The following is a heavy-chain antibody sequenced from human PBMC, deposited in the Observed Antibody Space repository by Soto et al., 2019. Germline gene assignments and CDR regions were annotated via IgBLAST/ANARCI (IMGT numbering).Heavy chain of an antibody. D-gene: IGHD3-3*01. Sequence: ASVKVSCKTSGYTFTSYGVTWVRQAPGQGLEWMGWISAYNGNTNYAQKFQGRITMTTDTSTSTAYMELRSLRSDDTAVYYCAIVYDLWSVYYSEYFDYWSQGTLVTVS. V-gene: IGHV1-18*01. CDR3: AIVYDLWSVYYSEYFDY. J-gene: IGHJ4*02. CDR2: ISAYNGNT. CDR1: GYTFTSYG.